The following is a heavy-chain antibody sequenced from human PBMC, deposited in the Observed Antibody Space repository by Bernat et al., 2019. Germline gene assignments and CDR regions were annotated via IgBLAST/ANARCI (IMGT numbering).Heavy chain of an antibody. Sequence: EVQLLESGGGLVQPGGSLRLSCAASGFTFSSYAMSWVRQAPGKGLEWVSAISGSGGSTYYADSVKGRFTISRDNSKNTLYLQMNSLRAEDTVVYYCAKDGELLPGGLLDYWGQGTLVTVSS. V-gene: IGHV3-23*01. CDR1: GFTFSSYA. D-gene: IGHD3-10*01. CDR3: AKDGELLPGGLLDY. CDR2: ISGSGGST. J-gene: IGHJ4*02.